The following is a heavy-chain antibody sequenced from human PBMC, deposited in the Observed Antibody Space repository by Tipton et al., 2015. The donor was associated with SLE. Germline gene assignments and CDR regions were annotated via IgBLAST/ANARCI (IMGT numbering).Heavy chain of an antibody. V-gene: IGHV4-59*01. CDR1: GGSISSYY. D-gene: IGHD6-19*01. CDR3: ARPQAPVAGTSDAFDI. Sequence: TLSLTCTVSGGSISSYYWSWIRQPPGKGLEWIGYISYSGSTNYNPSLKSRVTISVDTSKNQFSLKPGAGTAADTAGYDCARPQAPVAGTSDAFDIWGQGTMVTVSA. J-gene: IGHJ3*02. CDR2: ISYSGST.